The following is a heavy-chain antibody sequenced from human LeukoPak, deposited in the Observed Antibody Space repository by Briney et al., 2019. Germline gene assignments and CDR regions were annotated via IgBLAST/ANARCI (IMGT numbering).Heavy chain of an antibody. CDR2: IYTSGST. CDR1: GGSISSYY. Sequence: SETLSLTCTVSGGSISSYYWSWIRQPPGKGLEWIGYIYTSGSTNYNPSLKSRVTISVDTSKNQFSLKLCSVTAADTAVYYCARFVSTVTTRFAFDYWGQGTLVTVSS. V-gene: IGHV4-4*09. D-gene: IGHD4-17*01. CDR3: ARFVSTVTTRFAFDY. J-gene: IGHJ4*02.